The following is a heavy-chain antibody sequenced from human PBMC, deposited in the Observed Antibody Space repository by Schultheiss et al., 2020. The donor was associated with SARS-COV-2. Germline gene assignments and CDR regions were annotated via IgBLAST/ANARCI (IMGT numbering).Heavy chain of an antibody. D-gene: IGHD4-17*01. CDR3: ARDSSTVTTEAAFDI. Sequence: SETLSLTCTVSGGSISSSSYYWGWIRQPPGKGLEWIGSIYYSGSTYYNPSLKSRVTISVDTSKNQFSLKLSSVTAADTAVYYCARDSSTVTTEAAFDIWGQGTMVTVSS. CDR1: GGSISSSSYY. J-gene: IGHJ3*02. CDR2: IYYSGST. V-gene: IGHV4-39*07.